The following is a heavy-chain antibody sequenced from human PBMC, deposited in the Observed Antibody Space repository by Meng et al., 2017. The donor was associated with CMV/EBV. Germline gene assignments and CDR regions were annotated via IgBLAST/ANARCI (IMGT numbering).Heavy chain of an antibody. Sequence: GGSLRLSCAASGFTFGDYGMSWVRQAPGKGLAWVSSINNRGSSTSYADSVKGRLTISRDNSNNTLYVQMNSLTVEDTAVYYCAKGRGGAGTSYFDSWGQGTLVTVSS. V-gene: IGHV3-23*05. D-gene: IGHD3-10*01. CDR2: INNRGSST. J-gene: IGHJ4*02. CDR1: GFTFGDYG. CDR3: AKGRGGAGTSYFDS.